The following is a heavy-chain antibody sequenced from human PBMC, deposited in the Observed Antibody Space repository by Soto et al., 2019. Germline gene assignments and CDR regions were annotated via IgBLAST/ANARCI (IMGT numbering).Heavy chain of an antibody. J-gene: IGHJ5*02. V-gene: IGHV4-34*01. Sequence: ETLSLTCAVYGGSFSGYYWSWIRQPPGKGLEWIGEINHSGSTNYNPSLKSRVTISVDTSKNQFSLKLSSVTAADTAVYYCARGMYSSSWVYPVGPWGQGTLVTVSS. D-gene: IGHD6-13*01. CDR1: GGSFSGYY. CDR3: ARGMYSSSWVYPVGP. CDR2: INHSGST.